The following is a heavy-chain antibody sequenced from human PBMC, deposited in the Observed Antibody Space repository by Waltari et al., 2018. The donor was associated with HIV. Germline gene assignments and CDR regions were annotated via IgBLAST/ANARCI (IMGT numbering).Heavy chain of an antibody. D-gene: IGHD5-18*01. V-gene: IGHV1-18*01. Sequence: QVQLVQSGAEVKKPGASVKVSCKASGYTFTSYGISWVRQAPGQGLEWMGWISAYNGNTNYAQKLQGRGTMTTDTSTSTAYMELRSLRSDDTAVYYCARDTWLDSYGHSNDYWGQGTLVTVSS. CDR3: ARDTWLDSYGHSNDY. CDR1: GYTFTSYG. CDR2: ISAYNGNT. J-gene: IGHJ4*02.